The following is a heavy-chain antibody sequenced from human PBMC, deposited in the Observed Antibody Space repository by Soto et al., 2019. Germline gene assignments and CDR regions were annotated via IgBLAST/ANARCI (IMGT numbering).Heavy chain of an antibody. V-gene: IGHV4-31*03. D-gene: IGHD6-13*01. CDR2: IYYSGST. J-gene: IGHJ5*02. CDR3: ARAGEQQLGMNWFDP. CDR1: GGSISSGGYY. Sequence: SEALSLTCTVSGGSISSGGYYWSWIRQHPGKGLEWIGYIYYSGSTYYNPSLKSRVTISVDTSKNQFSLKLSSVTAADTAVYYCARAGEQQLGMNWFDPWGQGTLVTVSS.